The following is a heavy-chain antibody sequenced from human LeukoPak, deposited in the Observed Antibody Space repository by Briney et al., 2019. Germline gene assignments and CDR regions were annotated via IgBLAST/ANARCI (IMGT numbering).Heavy chain of an antibody. V-gene: IGHV4-39*01. D-gene: IGHD4-17*01. CDR1: GGSIRSSHYY. CDR3: ARQGGDNGYYYFDF. J-gene: IGHJ4*02. CDR2: VYYSGST. Sequence: PSETLSLTCSVSGGSIRSSHYYWGWIRQPPGQGLEWIASVYYSGSTYYTPSLRSRVTISIDTSKNQFSLQLTSVTAADTAVFYCARQGGDNGYYYFDFWGQATLVTVSS.